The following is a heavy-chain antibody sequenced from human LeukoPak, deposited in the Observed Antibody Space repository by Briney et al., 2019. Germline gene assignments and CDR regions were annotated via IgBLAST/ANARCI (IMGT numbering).Heavy chain of an antibody. Sequence: GGSLRLSCAASGFSFSTSTMNWIRQAPGKGLEWVSSISGGSDDIHYADSVKGRFTISRDNAKNSVYLQMNSLRAEDTALYYCVRIPNNAGFPNWFDPWGQGTLVTDSS. J-gene: IGHJ5*02. CDR2: ISGGSDDI. CDR3: VRIPNNAGFPNWFDP. CDR1: GFSFSTST. D-gene: IGHD2-21*01. V-gene: IGHV3-21*01.